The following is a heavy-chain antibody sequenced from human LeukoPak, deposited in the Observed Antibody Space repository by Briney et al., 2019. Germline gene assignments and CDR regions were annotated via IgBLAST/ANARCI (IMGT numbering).Heavy chain of an antibody. CDR3: ATRTTSSGWHAYYYYGMDV. J-gene: IGHJ6*02. V-gene: IGHV4-59*01. D-gene: IGHD6-19*01. Sequence: PSETLSLTCTVSGGSISSYYWSWIRQPPGKGLEWIGYIYYSGSTNYNPSLKSRVTISVDTSKNQFSLKLSSVTAADTAVYYCATRTTSSGWHAYYYYGMDVWGQGTTVTVSS. CDR2: IYYSGST. CDR1: GGSISSYY.